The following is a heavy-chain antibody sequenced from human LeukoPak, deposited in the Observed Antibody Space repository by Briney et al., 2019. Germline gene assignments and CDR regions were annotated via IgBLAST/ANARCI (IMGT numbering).Heavy chain of an antibody. D-gene: IGHD3-22*01. J-gene: IGHJ5*02. CDR3: ARDYYYAGSGYDP. Sequence: PSETLSLTCTVSGDSISGSTYYWGWIRQPPGRGLEWIGRIFYSGTTSYNPSLKSRVTISVDTSKNQFSLRLTSVTAADTAVYFCARDYYYAGSGYDPWGQGTLVTVSP. CDR1: GDSISGSTYY. V-gene: IGHV4-39*07. CDR2: IFYSGTT.